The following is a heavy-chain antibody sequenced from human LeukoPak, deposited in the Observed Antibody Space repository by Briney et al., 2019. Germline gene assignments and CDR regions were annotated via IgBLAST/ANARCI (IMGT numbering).Heavy chain of an antibody. CDR1: GFTFSSYV. J-gene: IGHJ4*02. V-gene: IGHV3-23*01. D-gene: IGHD6-13*01. CDR3: ARQGRYSSSWTFYFDY. Sequence: GGSLRLSCAAPGFTFSSYVMSWVRQAPGKGLEWVSAISGSGGSTYYADSVKGRFTISRDNSKNTLYLQMNSLRAEDTAVYYCARQGRYSSSWTFYFDYWGQGTLVTVSS. CDR2: ISGSGGST.